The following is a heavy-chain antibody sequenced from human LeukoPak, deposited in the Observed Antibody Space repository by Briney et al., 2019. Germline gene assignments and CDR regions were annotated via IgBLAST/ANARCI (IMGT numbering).Heavy chain of an antibody. V-gene: IGHV3-48*03. CDR2: ISSSGSTI. CDR1: GFTFSSYE. D-gene: IGHD2-15*01. CDR3: AKVGELLTLD. Sequence: GGSLRLSCAASGFTFSSYEMNWVRQAPGKGLEWVSYISSSGSTIYYADSVKGRFTISRDNAKNSLYLQMNSLRAEDTAVYYCAKVGELLTLDWGQGTLVTVSS. J-gene: IGHJ4*02.